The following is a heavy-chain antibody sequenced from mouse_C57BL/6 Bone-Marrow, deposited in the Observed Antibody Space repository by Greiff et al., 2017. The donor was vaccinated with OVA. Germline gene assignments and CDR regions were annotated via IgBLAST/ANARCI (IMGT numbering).Heavy chain of an antibody. J-gene: IGHJ4*01. CDR1: GYTFTSYW. Sequence: QVHVKQSGAELAKPGASVKLSCKASGYTFTSYWMHWLKQRPGQGLEWIGYINPSSGYTKYNQKFKDKATLTADKSSSTAYMQLSSLTYEDSAVYYCARWYYAMDYWGQGTSVTVSS. CDR2: INPSSGYT. V-gene: IGHV1-7*01. CDR3: ARWYYAMDY.